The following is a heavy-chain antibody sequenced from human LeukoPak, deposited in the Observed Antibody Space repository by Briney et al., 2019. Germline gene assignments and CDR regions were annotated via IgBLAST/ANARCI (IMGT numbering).Heavy chain of an antibody. Sequence: PSETLSLTCTVSGYSIRSGYYWGWIRQPPGKGLEWIGSIYYSGSTNYNPSLKSRVTISVDTSKNQFSLKLGSVTAADTAMYYCARVSGYDWESFYDYWGQGSLVTVSS. J-gene: IGHJ4*02. CDR1: GYSIRSGYY. D-gene: IGHD5-12*01. CDR3: ARVSGYDWESFYDY. V-gene: IGHV4-38-2*02. CDR2: IYYSGST.